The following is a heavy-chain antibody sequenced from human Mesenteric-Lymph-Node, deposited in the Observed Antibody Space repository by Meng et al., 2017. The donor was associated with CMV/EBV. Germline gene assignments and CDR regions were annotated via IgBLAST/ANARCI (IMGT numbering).Heavy chain of an antibody. CDR1: GFTFSSSN. CDR2: ISSNGGST. V-gene: IGHV3-23*01. CDR3: AKDRWGRMTTETGMDV. J-gene: IGHJ6*02. D-gene: IGHD4-11*01. Sequence: GESLKIPCAASGFTFSSSNMNWVRQAPGKGLEYVSAISSNGGSTYYADSVKGRFTISRDNSKNTLYLQMNSLRAEDTAVYYCAKDRWGRMTTETGMDVWGQGTTVTVSS.